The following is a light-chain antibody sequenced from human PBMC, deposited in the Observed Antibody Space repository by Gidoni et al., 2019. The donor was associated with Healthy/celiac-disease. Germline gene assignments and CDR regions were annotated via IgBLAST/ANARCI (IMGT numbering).Light chain of an antibody. CDR1: QSVSSN. CDR2: GAS. J-gene: IGKJ1*01. Sequence: DIVRAQSPATLSVSPGERATLSCRASQSVSSNLAWYQQKPGQAPRLLIYGASTRATGIPARFSGSGSGTEFTLTISSLQSEDFAVYYCQQYNNWPTWTFGQGTKVEIK. V-gene: IGKV3-15*01. CDR3: QQYNNWPTWT.